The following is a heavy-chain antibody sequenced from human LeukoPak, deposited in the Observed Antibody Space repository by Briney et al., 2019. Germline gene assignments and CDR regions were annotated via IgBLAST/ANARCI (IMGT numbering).Heavy chain of an antibody. CDR1: GFTFSSYW. D-gene: IGHD3-10*01. J-gene: IGHJ3*02. V-gene: IGHV3-48*04. CDR2: ITSSGTTI. CDR3: ARGKYGSGTYGENAFDI. Sequence: GGSLRLSCAASGFTFSSYWMSWVRQAPGKGLEWVSFITSSGTTIYYADSVKGRFTISRDNAKNSLSLQMNSLRAEDTAVYYCARGKYGSGTYGENAFDIWGQGTMVTVSS.